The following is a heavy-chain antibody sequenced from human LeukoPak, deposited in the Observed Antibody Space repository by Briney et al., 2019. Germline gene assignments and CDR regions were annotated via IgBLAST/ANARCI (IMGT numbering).Heavy chain of an antibody. V-gene: IGHV4-39*07. CDR3: ARDHGRSYNYGSDALDI. Sequence: PSETLSLTCTVAGGSISSSSYYWGWIPQPPAKGLEWVGHFYYSGSTSCNPSVKSRVTISVDTSKNQFSLKLTSVTAADTAMYYCARDHGRSYNYGSDALDIWGQGTLVIVSA. CDR1: GGSISSSSYY. J-gene: IGHJ3*02. D-gene: IGHD5-18*01. CDR2: FYYSGST.